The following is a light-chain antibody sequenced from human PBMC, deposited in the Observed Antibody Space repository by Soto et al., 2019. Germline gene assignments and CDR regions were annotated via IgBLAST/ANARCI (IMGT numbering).Light chain of an antibody. CDR3: QQYGSSPRT. CDR2: VAS. J-gene: IGKJ1*01. Sequence: EIVLTQSPGTRSLSPGDTATLSCRASQSVSSSYLAWYQQKPGQAPRLLIYVASIRATGIPDRFSGSGSGTDYTLTINRLEPEDFAVYYCQQYGSSPRTFGQGTKVENK. CDR1: QSVSSSY. V-gene: IGKV3-20*01.